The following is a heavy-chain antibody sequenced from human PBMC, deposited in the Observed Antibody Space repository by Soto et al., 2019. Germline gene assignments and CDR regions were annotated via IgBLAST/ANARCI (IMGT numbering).Heavy chain of an antibody. V-gene: IGHV4-31*03. Sequence: QVQLQESGPGLVKPSQTLSLTCTVSGDSIGTGGYYWDWIRQHPGKGPEWIGYIHYSGNTYYNPSLKSRLTISLDTSKNQLYPHLSSVTAADTAVYYCATNHDDISGRTPLLFDSWGQGTLVTVSS. CDR1: GDSIGTGGYY. J-gene: IGHJ4*02. D-gene: IGHD3-22*01. CDR3: ATNHDDISGRTPLLFDS. CDR2: IHYSGNT.